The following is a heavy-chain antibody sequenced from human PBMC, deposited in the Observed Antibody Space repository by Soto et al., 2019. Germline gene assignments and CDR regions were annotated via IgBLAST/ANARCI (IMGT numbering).Heavy chain of an antibody. V-gene: IGHV1-18*01. J-gene: IGHJ4*02. CDR1: GYTFTSYG. CDR3: ARGRYGDY. D-gene: IGHD1-1*01. Sequence: QVHLVQSGAEVKKPGASVKVSCKASGYTFTSYGITWVRQAPGQGPEWMGWISAHNGSTDYAQKLQGRVIVTRDTATSTAYMELRSRRYDDTAVYYCARGRYGDYWGEGALVTVSS. CDR2: ISAHNGST.